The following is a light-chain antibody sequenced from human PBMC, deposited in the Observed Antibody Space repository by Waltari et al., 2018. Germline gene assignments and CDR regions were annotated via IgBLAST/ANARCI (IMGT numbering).Light chain of an antibody. J-gene: IGLJ3*02. Sequence: QSALTQPASMSGSPGQSIPVSCTGPSSDIGNYALFSWYQQFPGKAPKLIIYECTERPSGISSRFSGSKSGNTAFLTISGLQAEDEADYHCCSYGGPSSWVFGGGTKLTVL. CDR2: ECT. CDR3: CSYGGPSSWV. V-gene: IGLV2-23*01. CDR1: SSDIGNYAL.